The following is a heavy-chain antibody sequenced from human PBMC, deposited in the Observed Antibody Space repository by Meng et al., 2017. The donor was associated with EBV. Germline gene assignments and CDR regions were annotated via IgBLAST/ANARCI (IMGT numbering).Heavy chain of an antibody. Sequence: VQLQQWGAGLLKPSETLSLTCAVYGGSFSGYYWSWIRQPPGKGLEWIGEINHSGSTNYNPSLKSRVTISVDTSKNQFSLKLSSVTAADTAVYYCARGRWLQPGSYFDYWGQGTLVTVSS. CDR1: GGSFSGYY. V-gene: IGHV4-34*01. J-gene: IGHJ4*02. CDR2: INHSGST. CDR3: ARGRWLQPGSYFDY. D-gene: IGHD5-24*01.